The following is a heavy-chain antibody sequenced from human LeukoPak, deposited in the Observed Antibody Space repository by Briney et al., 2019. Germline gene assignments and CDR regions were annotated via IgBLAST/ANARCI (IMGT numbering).Heavy chain of an antibody. Sequence: GGSLRLSCAASGFTFSSYAMSWVRQAPGKGLEWVSAISGSGGSTYYADSVKGRFTISRDNSKNTLYLQMNSLRAEDTAVYYCAKKTGSRVKGAPAAFDIWGQGTMVTVSS. V-gene: IGHV3-23*01. J-gene: IGHJ3*02. D-gene: IGHD3-9*01. CDR1: GFTFSSYA. CDR2: ISGSGGST. CDR3: AKKTGSRVKGAPAAFDI.